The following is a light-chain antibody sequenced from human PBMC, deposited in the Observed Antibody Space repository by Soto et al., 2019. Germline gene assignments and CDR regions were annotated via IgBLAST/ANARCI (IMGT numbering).Light chain of an antibody. Sequence: EIVLTQSPGTLSLSPGERAVLSCRASQSVSSTYLAWYQQKPGQAPRLLIYGASSRATGIPDRFSGRGSGTDFTLTISRLESEDFAVYYCQQHGSSQTFGGGTKVEIK. V-gene: IGKV3-20*01. CDR1: QSVSSTY. CDR3: QQHGSSQT. J-gene: IGKJ4*01. CDR2: GAS.